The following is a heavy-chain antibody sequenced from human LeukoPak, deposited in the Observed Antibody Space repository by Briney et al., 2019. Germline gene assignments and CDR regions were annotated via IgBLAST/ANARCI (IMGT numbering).Heavy chain of an antibody. Sequence: SETLSLTCTVSGGSISSSSYYWGWIRQPPGKGLEWIGSIYYSGSTYYNPSLKSRVTISVDTSKNQFSLKLSSVTAADTAIYYCTRDLVTDYYHHYFDYWGQGTLVTVSS. CDR2: IYYSGST. D-gene: IGHD3-9*01. V-gene: IGHV4-39*07. CDR1: GGSISSSSYY. J-gene: IGHJ4*02. CDR3: TRDLVTDYYHHYFDY.